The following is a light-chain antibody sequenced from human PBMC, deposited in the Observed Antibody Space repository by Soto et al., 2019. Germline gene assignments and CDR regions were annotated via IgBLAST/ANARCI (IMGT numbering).Light chain of an antibody. Sequence: ALQMTQYPSSLSASVGDRVTITCRASQDIRNDLGWYQQKPGKAPKLLIYFTSSLQSGVPSRFSGSGSGTDFTLTISSLQPEDFATYYCQQSYSTPRTFGQGTKVDIK. CDR2: FTS. CDR1: QDIRND. V-gene: IGKV1-6*01. J-gene: IGKJ1*01. CDR3: QQSYSTPRT.